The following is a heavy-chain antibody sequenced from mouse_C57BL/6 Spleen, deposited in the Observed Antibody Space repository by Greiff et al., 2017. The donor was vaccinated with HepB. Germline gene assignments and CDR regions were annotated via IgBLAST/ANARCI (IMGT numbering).Heavy chain of an antibody. D-gene: IGHD2-1*01. Sequence: VQLQQSGAELAKPGASVKLSCKASGYTFTSYWMHWVKQRPGQGLEWIGYIIPSSGNTKYNQKFKDKATLTADKSSITAYMQLNSLTNEDSAVYYCARDYGNCANYFDYWGQGTTLTVSS. CDR1: GYTFTSYW. J-gene: IGHJ2*01. V-gene: IGHV1-7*01. CDR3: ARDYGNCANYFDY. CDR2: IIPSSGNT.